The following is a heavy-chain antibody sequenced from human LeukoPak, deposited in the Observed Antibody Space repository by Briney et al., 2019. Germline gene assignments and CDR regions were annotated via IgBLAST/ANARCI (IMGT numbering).Heavy chain of an antibody. D-gene: IGHD1-14*01. J-gene: IGHJ6*03. Sequence: SETLSLTCTVSGGSISSYYWSWIRQPPGKGLEWIGYIYYSGSTNYNPSLKSRVTISVDTSKNQFSLKLTSVTAADTAVYYCASTGTRNSDYYMDVWGKGTTVTVSS. V-gene: IGHV4-59*01. CDR1: GGSISSYY. CDR3: ASTGTRNSDYYMDV. CDR2: IYYSGST.